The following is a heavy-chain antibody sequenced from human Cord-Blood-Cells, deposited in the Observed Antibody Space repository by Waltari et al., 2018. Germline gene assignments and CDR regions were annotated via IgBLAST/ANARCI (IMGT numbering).Heavy chain of an antibody. J-gene: IGHJ6*03. V-gene: IGHV1-8*03. CDR1: GYTFTSYD. CDR2: MNPNSGNT. CDR3: ARRYKNYYYYYMDV. Sequence: QVQLVQSGAEVKKPGASVKVSCKASGYTFTSYDINWGLQATGQGLEWMGWMNPNSGNTGYAQKFQGRVTITRNTSRSTAYMELSSLRSEDTAVYYCARRYKNYYYYYMDVWGKGTTVTVSS. D-gene: IGHD1-20*01.